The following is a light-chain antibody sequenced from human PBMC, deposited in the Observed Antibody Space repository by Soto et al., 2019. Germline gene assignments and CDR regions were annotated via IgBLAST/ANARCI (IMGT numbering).Light chain of an antibody. V-gene: IGLV2-23*01. CDR1: SSDVGSYNL. CDR3: CSYAGSSTLAV. CDR2: EGS. J-gene: IGLJ7*01. Sequence: QSVLTQPASVSGSPGQSITISCTGTSSDVGSYNLVSWYQQHPSKAPKLMIYEGSKRPSGVSNRFSGSKSGNTASLTISGLQAEDEADYYCCSYAGSSTLAVFGGGTQLTVL.